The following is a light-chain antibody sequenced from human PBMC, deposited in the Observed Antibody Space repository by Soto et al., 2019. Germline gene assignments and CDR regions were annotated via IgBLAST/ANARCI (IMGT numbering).Light chain of an antibody. CDR1: QDIGNF. CDR3: HHYYNYPLT. V-gene: IGKV1-16*02. CDR2: AAS. Sequence: DIPMTQSPSSLSASVGDRVTITCRASQDIGNFLAWFQQKPGKAPKSLIYAASNLQSGVPSKFSGSGSGTDFTLTISSLQPEDSATYYCHHYYNYPLTFGGGTKVEIK. J-gene: IGKJ4*01.